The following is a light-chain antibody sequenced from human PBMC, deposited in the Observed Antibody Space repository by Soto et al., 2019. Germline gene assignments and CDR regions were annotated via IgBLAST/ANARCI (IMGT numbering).Light chain of an antibody. CDR1: QSISGN. V-gene: IGKV3-15*01. J-gene: IGKJ5*01. Sequence: ELVMTQSPATLSLSPGERATLSCRASQSISGNLAWYQQKPGQAPRLLIYGASTRATGVPARFSDSGSETEFSLTISSLQSEDFAVYYCQQYNNWPPTFGQGTRLEIK. CDR2: GAS. CDR3: QQYNNWPPT.